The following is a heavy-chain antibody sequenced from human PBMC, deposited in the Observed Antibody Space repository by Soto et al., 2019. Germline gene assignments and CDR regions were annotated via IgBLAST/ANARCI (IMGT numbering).Heavy chain of an antibody. Sequence: ASVKVSCKASGYTITSHYMHWVRQAPGQGLEWMGWINPNSGGTNYAQKFQGWVTMTRDTSISTAYIELSRLRSDDTAVYYCASGMGGAYCGGDCYAFDYWGQGTLVTVSS. CDR1: GYTITSHY. CDR3: ASGMGGAYCGGDCYAFDY. D-gene: IGHD2-21*02. V-gene: IGHV1-2*04. CDR2: INPNSGGT. J-gene: IGHJ4*02.